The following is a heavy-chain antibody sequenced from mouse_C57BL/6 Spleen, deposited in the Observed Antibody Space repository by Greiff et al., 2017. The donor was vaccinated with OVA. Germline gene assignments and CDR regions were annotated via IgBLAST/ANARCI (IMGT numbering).Heavy chain of an antibody. Sequence: QVQLKESGAELVKPGASVKISCKASGYAFSSYWMNWVKQRPGKGLEWIGQIYPGDGDTNYNGKFKGKATLTADKSSSTAYMQLSSLTSEDSAVYFCARYYGSRYYAMDYWGQGTSVTVSS. D-gene: IGHD1-1*01. V-gene: IGHV1-80*01. CDR2: IYPGDGDT. CDR3: ARYYGSRYYAMDY. J-gene: IGHJ4*01. CDR1: GYAFSSYW.